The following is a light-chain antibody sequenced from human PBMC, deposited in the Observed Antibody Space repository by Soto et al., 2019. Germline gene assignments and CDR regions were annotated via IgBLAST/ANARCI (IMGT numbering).Light chain of an antibody. CDR1: QSVSSNY. CDR2: GAS. V-gene: IGKV3-20*01. Sequence: EIVLTQSPGTLSLSPGERATLSCRASQSVSSNYLAWYQQKPGQAPRLLIDGASSRATGIPDRFSGSRSGTDFTLTISRLEPEDFAVYYCQQYDSSPWTFGQGTKVEIK. J-gene: IGKJ1*01. CDR3: QQYDSSPWT.